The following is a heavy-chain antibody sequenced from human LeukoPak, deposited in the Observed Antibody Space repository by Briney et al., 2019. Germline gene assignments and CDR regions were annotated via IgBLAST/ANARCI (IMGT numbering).Heavy chain of an antibody. D-gene: IGHD6-13*01. CDR2: IKQDGSEK. CDR3: ARVGSIAAAGTPDY. CDR1: GFTFSSYW. V-gene: IGHV3-7*02. Sequence: GGSLRLSCVASGFTFSSYWMSWVRQAPGKGLEWVANIKQDGSEKYYVDSVKGRFTISRDNAKNSLYLQMNSLRAEDTAVYYCARVGSIAAAGTPDYWGQGTLVTVSS. J-gene: IGHJ4*02.